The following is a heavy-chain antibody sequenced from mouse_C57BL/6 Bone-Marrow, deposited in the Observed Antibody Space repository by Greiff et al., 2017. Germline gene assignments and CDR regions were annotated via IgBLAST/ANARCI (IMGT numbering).Heavy chain of an antibody. J-gene: IGHJ2*01. CDR2: IYPSDSET. D-gene: IGHD3-2*02. CDR1: GYTFTSYW. V-gene: IGHV1-61*01. CDR3: ALTQLRPKVKYYFDY. Sequence: QVQLQQPGAELVRPGSSVKLSCKASGYTFTSYWMDWVKQRPGQGLEWIGNIYPSDSETHYNQKFKDKATLTVDKSSSTAYMQLSSLTSEDSAVYYCALTQLRPKVKYYFDYWGQGTTLTVSS.